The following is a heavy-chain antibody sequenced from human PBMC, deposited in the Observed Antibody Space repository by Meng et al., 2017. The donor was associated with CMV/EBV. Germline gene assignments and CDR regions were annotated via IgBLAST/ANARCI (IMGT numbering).Heavy chain of an antibody. D-gene: IGHD6-6*01. CDR2: IKSKTDGGTT. V-gene: IGHV3-15*01. Sequence: GESLKISCAASGFTFRNAWMSWVRQAPGKGLEWVGRIKSKTDGGTTDYAAPVKGRFTISRDDSKNTLYLQMNSLKTEDTAVYYCTTRTSSSDPYYYYGMDVWGQGTTVTVSS. CDR3: TTRTSSSDPYYYYGMDV. J-gene: IGHJ6*02. CDR1: GFTFRNAW.